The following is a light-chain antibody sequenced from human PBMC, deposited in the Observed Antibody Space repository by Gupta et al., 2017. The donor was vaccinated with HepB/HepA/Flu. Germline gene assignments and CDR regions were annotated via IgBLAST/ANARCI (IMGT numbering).Light chain of an antibody. CDR1: QGIRND. V-gene: IGKV1-6*01. J-gene: IGKJ1*01. CDR3: LQEYNFPWT. Sequence: AIKMTQSPSSLPASVGDRVTITCRASQGIRNDLDWYQKKPGQAPKLLIFSASRLQSGVPSRFSGSGSGTDFTLTINRLQPEDFATYYCLQEYNFPWTFGQGTTVEIK. CDR2: SAS.